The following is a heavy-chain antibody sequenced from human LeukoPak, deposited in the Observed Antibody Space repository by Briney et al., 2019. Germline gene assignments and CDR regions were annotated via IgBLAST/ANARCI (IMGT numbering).Heavy chain of an antibody. CDR2: IIPIFGTA. CDR3: ARGDLQHYYYYYMDV. J-gene: IGHJ6*03. Sequence: SVKVSCKASGGTFSSYAISWVRQAPGQGLEWMGGIIPIFGTANYAQKFQGRVTITTDESTSTAYMELSSPRSEDTAVYYCARGDLQHYYYYYMDVWGKGTTVTVSS. CDR1: GGTFSSYA. D-gene: IGHD4-11*01. V-gene: IGHV1-69*05.